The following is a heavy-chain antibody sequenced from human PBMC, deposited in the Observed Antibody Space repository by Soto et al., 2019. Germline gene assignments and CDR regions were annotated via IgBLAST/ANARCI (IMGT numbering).Heavy chain of an antibody. J-gene: IGHJ4*02. CDR3: ARTVGVYYFDY. V-gene: IGHV1-3*01. CDR1: GYTFTSYA. CDR2: INAGNGNT. D-gene: IGHD2-15*01. Sequence: SVKGSCKASGYTFTSYAMHWGRQAPGQRLKWMGRINAGNGNTKYSQKFQGRVTITRDTSASTAYMELSSLRSEDTAVYYCARTVGVYYFDYWGQGTLVTVSS.